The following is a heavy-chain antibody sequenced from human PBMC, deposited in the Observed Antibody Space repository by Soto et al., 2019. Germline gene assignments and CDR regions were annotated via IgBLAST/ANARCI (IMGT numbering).Heavy chain of an antibody. J-gene: IGHJ4*02. Sequence: GGSLRLSCAASGFTFSNAWMSWVRQAPGKGLEWVGRIKSKTDGGTTDYAAPVKGRFTIPRDDSKNTLYLQMNSLKTEDTAVYYCTTDIGPYCSSTSCPDYWGQGTLVTVSP. CDR1: GFTFSNAW. CDR3: TTDIGPYCSSTSCPDY. CDR2: IKSKTDGGTT. V-gene: IGHV3-15*01. D-gene: IGHD2-2*01.